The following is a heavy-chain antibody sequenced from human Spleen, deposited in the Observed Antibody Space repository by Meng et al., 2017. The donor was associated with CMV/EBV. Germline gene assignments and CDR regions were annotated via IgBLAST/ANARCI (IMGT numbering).Heavy chain of an antibody. D-gene: IGHD4-11*01. J-gene: IGHJ6*02. V-gene: IGHV3-7*01. CDR2: IKQDGGEK. CDR1: GFTFSSYW. CDR3: AREWATVTYYYYYGMDV. Sequence: GESLKISCAASGFTFSSYWMSWVRQVPGKGLEWVANIKQDGGEKYYVDSVKGRFTISRDNAKNSLYLQMNSLRAEDTAVYYCAREWATVTYYYYYGMDVWGQGTTVTVSS.